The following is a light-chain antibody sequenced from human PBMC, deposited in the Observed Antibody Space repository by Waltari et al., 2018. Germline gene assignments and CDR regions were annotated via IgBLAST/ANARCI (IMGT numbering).Light chain of an antibody. V-gene: IGKV2-28*01. CDR3: MEGRQTTPRFS. J-gene: IGKJ3*01. CDR1: QSLLHSSNVYNY. Sequence: DIVMTQSPLSLSVTPGEPASISCRSRQSLLHSSNVYNYLDWFLQKPGQSPQLLIHLGSFRASGVPDRFSGSGSGTDFTLTISRVEAEDVGVYYCMEGRQTTPRFSFSPGTIVEMK. CDR2: LGS.